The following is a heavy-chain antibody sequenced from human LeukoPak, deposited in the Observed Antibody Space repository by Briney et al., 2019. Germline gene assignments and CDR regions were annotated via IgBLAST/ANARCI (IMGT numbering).Heavy chain of an antibody. Sequence: PSETLSLTCTVSGGSISSSSYYWGWIRQPPGKGLEWIGSIYYSGSTYYNPSLKSRVTISVGTSKNQFSLKLSSVTAADTAVYYCAREIAVAASPFDYWGQGTLVTVSS. CDR3: AREIAVAASPFDY. V-gene: IGHV4-39*07. CDR1: GGSISSSSYY. D-gene: IGHD6-19*01. J-gene: IGHJ4*02. CDR2: IYYSGST.